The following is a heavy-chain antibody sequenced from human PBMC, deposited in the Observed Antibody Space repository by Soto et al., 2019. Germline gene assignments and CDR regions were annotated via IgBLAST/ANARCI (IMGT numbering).Heavy chain of an antibody. CDR3: AKDRRVDYYDSWSSSH. V-gene: IGHV3-23*01. J-gene: IGHJ4*02. CDR1: GFTFSNYA. CDR2: ISGSGGST. D-gene: IGHD3-10*01. Sequence: EVQLLESGGGLVQPGGSLRLSCAASGFTFSNYAMSWVRQAPGKGLEWVSAISGSGGSTYYEDSVKGRFTISRDNSNNTQYLQMHSLSAEDTAVYYCAKDRRVDYYDSWSSSHWGQVTVVTVSS.